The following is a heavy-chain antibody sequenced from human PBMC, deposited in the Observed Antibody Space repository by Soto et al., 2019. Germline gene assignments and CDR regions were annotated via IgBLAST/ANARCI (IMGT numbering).Heavy chain of an antibody. CDR2: IYYSGTT. CDR1: GGSISSYY. J-gene: IGHJ4*02. CDR3: ARHVDSTRAYYFDY. D-gene: IGHD5-18*01. Sequence: AETLSLICTVSGGSISSYYWSWIRQPPGKGLEWIGYIYYSGTTDYNPSLKSRVTISVDRSKNQFSLKLNSVTAADTAVYYCARHVDSTRAYYFDYWGQGTLVTVSS. V-gene: IGHV4-59*01.